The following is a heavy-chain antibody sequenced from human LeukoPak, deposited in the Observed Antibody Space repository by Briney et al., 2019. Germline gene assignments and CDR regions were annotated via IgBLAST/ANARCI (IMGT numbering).Heavy chain of an antibody. J-gene: IGHJ5*02. V-gene: IGHV1-2*02. Sequence: ASVKVSCKASGYTFTGYYMHWVRHAPGQGLEWMGWINPNSGGTDYAQKFQGRVTMTRDTSISTAYMELIRLRSDDTAVYYCARDRLRCSSTSCYTGRLFWFDPWGQGTLVTVSS. CDR1: GYTFTGYY. CDR2: INPNSGGT. D-gene: IGHD2-2*02. CDR3: ARDRLRCSSTSCYTGRLFWFDP.